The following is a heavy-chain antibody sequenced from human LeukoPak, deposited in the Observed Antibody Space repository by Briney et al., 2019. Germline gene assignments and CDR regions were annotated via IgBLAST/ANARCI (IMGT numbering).Heavy chain of an antibody. Sequence: SETLSLTCTVSGDSISGSYWTWVRQPPGQGLEWIGQIHYSGRADYNPSLKRRITISVDTSKNKMSLTLTSVTAADTAIYYCVKFGVDYDMGVWGQGTTVTVSS. CDR2: IHYSGRA. V-gene: IGHV4-59*01. CDR1: GDSISGSY. CDR3: VKFGVDYDMGV. J-gene: IGHJ6*02. D-gene: IGHD3-16*01.